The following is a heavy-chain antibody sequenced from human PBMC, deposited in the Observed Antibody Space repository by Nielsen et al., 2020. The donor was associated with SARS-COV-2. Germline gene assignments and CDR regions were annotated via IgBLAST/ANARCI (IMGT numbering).Heavy chain of an antibody. CDR3: ARSRGCSATSCFFDY. Sequence: ASVKDSCKVSAYTSTANAILWVGQDPGQRLEWMGWINSDSGNTKYSQKSRGRVTITRDTSASTAYMELSGLSPEDTAVYYCARSRGCSATSCFFDYWGQGALVTVSS. D-gene: IGHD2-2*01. CDR2: INSDSGNT. J-gene: IGHJ4*02. V-gene: IGHV1-3*04. CDR1: AYTSTANA.